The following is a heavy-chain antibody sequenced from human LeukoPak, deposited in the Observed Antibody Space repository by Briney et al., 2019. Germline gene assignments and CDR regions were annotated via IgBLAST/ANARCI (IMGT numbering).Heavy chain of an antibody. Sequence: SETLSLTCADYGGSFSGYYWSWIRQPPGKGLEWIGEINHSGSTNYNPSLKSRVTISVDTSKNQFSLKLSSVTAADTAVYYCARRPLYGPGIWFDPWGQGTLVTVSS. CDR1: GGSFSGYY. J-gene: IGHJ5*02. CDR2: INHSGST. CDR3: ARRPLYGPGIWFDP. V-gene: IGHV4-34*01. D-gene: IGHD1-1*01.